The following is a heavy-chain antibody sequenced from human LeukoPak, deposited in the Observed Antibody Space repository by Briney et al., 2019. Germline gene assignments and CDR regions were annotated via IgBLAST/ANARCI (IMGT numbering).Heavy chain of an antibody. J-gene: IGHJ4*02. V-gene: IGHV4-39*07. CDR1: GGSISSSSYY. Sequence: PSETLSLTCTVSGGSISSSSYYWGWIRQPPGKGLEWIGSIYYSGSTYYNPSLKSRVTISVDTSKNQFSLKLSPVTAADTAVYYCARVFSGWIVATILGYFDYWGQGTLVTVSS. D-gene: IGHD5-12*01. CDR3: ARVFSGWIVATILGYFDY. CDR2: IYYSGST.